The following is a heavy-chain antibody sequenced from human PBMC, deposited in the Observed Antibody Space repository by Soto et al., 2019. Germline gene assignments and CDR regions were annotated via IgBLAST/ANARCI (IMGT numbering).Heavy chain of an antibody. CDR3: ARLGGYYQSLDH. V-gene: IGHV4-59*08. Sequence: QVQLQESGPGLVKPSETLSLTCTVSGGSISSYYWSWIRQPPGKGLEWIGYIYYSGSTNYNPSLKSRVTISLDTSKNQFSLKLSSVTAADTAVYYCARLGGYYQSLDHWDQGTLVTVAS. J-gene: IGHJ5*02. CDR1: GGSISSYY. D-gene: IGHD3-22*01. CDR2: IYYSGST.